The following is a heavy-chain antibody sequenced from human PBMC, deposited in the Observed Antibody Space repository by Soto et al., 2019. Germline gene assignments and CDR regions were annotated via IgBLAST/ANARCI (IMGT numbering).Heavy chain of an antibody. CDR2: IYWDDDK. V-gene: IGHV2-5*02. D-gene: IGHD4-17*01. J-gene: IGHJ3*02. CDR1: GFSLSTSGVG. CDR3: AHRTTPDAFDI. Sequence: QITLKESGPTLVKPTQTLTLTCTFSGFSLSTSGVGVGWIRQPPGKALEWLALIYWDDDKRYSPSLKSRLTNTKDTSKNQVVLTMTNMDPVETATYYCAHRTTPDAFDIWGQGTIVTVSS.